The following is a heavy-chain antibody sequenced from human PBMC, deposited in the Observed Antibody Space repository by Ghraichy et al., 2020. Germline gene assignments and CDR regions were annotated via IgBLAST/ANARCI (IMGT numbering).Heavy chain of an antibody. CDR2: IIGNGGST. V-gene: IGHV3-23*01. Sequence: RGSLRLSCAASGFTFSSYAMSWVRQAPGKGLEYVAAIIGNGGSTYYADSVKGRFTISRDNSKNTLYIQMNSMRAEDTAVYYCAKESLYGSRAYDAYDLDYWGQGTLVTVSS. J-gene: IGHJ4*02. CDR1: GFTFSSYA. CDR3: AKESLYGSRAYDAYDLDY. D-gene: IGHD3-10*01.